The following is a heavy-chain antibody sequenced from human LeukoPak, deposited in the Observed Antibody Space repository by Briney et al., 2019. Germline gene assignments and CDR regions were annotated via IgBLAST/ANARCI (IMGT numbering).Heavy chain of an antibody. J-gene: IGHJ4*02. CDR1: GFTFSSNA. D-gene: IGHD6-13*01. CDR3: AGCSSSWSSFDY. CDR2: ISYDGSKT. Sequence: GGSLRLSCSASGFTFSSNAMHWVRQAPGKGLEWVAVISYDGSKTYYADSVKDRFTISRDNSKNTLYLQMNSLRAEDTAVYYCAGCSSSWSSFDYWGQGTLVTVSS. V-gene: IGHV3-30-3*01.